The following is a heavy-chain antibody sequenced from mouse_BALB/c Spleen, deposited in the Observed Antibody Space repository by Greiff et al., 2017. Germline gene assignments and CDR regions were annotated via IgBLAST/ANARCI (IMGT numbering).Heavy chain of an antibody. CDR1: GYSFTGYN. V-gene: IGHV1-39*01. J-gene: IGHJ4*01. Sequence: VQLKESGPELEKPGASVKISCKASGYSFTGYNMNWVKQSNGKSLEWIGNIDPYYGGTSYNQKFKGKATLTVDKSSSTAYMQLKSLTSEDSAVYYCARGSAITTVVPGAMDYWGQGTSVTVSS. CDR2: IDPYYGGT. CDR3: ARGSAITTVVPGAMDY. D-gene: IGHD1-1*01.